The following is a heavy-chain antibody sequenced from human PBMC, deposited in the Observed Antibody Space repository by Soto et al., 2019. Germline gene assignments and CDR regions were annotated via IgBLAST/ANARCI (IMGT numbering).Heavy chain of an antibody. CDR2: INPNSGNI. Sequence: ASVKVSCKASGDTFTTYDINWVRQATGHGLEWMGWINPNSGNIGYAQRFQGRVTVTMDTSISTVYMDLSRLTSDDTAVYYCARDSAAGAGIGWDYWGQGTLVTVSS. CDR3: ARDSAAGAGIGWDY. V-gene: IGHV1-8*01. J-gene: IGHJ4*01. CDR1: GDTFTTYD. D-gene: IGHD6-13*01.